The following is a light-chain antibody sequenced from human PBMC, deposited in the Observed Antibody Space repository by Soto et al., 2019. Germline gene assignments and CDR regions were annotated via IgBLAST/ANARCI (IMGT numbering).Light chain of an antibody. Sequence: DIQMTQSPSTLSASVGDRVTITCRASQSIGNWLAWYQQKPGKAPKLLIYDASSLESGVPSRFSGSGSGTEFTLNISSLQPDDFATYYCQQYHTYYTFGQGTNLEIK. CDR1: QSIGNW. CDR2: DAS. CDR3: QQYHTYYT. J-gene: IGKJ2*01. V-gene: IGKV1-5*01.